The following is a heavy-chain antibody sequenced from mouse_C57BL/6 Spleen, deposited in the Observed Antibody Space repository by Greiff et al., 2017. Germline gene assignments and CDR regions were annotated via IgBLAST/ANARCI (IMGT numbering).Heavy chain of an antibody. V-gene: IGHV1-52*01. Sequence: QVQLQQPGAELVRPGSSVKLSCKASGYTFTSYWMHWVKQRPIQGLEWIGNIDPSDSETHYNQKFKDKATLTVDKSSSTSYMQLSSLTSADSAVYYCARAIYDFYAMDYWGQGTSVTVSS. CDR3: ARAIYDFYAMDY. CDR1: GYTFTSYW. CDR2: IDPSDSET. J-gene: IGHJ4*01. D-gene: IGHD2-3*01.